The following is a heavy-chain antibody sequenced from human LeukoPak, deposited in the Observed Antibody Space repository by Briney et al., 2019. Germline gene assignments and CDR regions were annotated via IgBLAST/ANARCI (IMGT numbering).Heavy chain of an antibody. D-gene: IGHD2-15*01. J-gene: IGHJ4*02. CDR3: ARDTYCSGGSCYYDY. CDR1: GFTFSSYS. CDR2: ISSSSSYI. V-gene: IGHV3-21*01. Sequence: PGGSLRLSCAASGFTFSSYSMNWVRQAPGKGLEWVSSISSSSSYIYCADSVKGRFTISRDNAKNSLYLQMNSLRAEDTAVYYCARDTYCSGGSCYYDYWGQGTLVTVSS.